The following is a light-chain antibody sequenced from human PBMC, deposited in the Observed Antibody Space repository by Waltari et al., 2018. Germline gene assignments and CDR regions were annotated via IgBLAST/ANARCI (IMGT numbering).Light chain of an antibody. CDR1: QSVLFSSNSKNY. J-gene: IGKJ3*01. V-gene: IGKV4-1*01. CDR2: WAS. Sequence: DIVMTQSPDSLAVSLGERATINCKSSQSVLFSSNSKNYLPWYQQKPGQPPRLLIYWASTRESGVPDRFSGSGSGTDFTLTIRSLQAEDVAVYYCQQYYSSPFTFGPGTKVDIK. CDR3: QQYYSSPFT.